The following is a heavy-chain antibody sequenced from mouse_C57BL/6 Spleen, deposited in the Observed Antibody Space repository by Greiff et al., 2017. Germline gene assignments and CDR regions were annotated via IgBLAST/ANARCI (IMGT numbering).Heavy chain of an antibody. V-gene: IGHV5-4*01. CDR2: ISDGGSYT. CDR3: ARDTIYDGYYEGFAY. Sequence: EVKLVESGGGLVKPGGSLKLSCAASGFTFSSYAMSWVRQTPEKRLEWVATISDGGSYTYYPDNVKGRFTISRDNAKNNLYLQMSHLKSEDTAMYYCARDTIYDGYYEGFAYWGQGTLVTVSA. D-gene: IGHD2-3*01. CDR1: GFTFSSYA. J-gene: IGHJ3*01.